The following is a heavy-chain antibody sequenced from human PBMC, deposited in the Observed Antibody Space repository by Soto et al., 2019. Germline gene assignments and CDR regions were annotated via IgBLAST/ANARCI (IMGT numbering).Heavy chain of an antibody. CDR3: GKGRSYYYYYGVDV. J-gene: IGHJ6*02. CDR1: GFTFSSCA. Sequence: EVHLLESGGALVQPGVSLRLSCAASGFTFSSCAMGWVRQAPGKGLEWVSDIIDSGGSTYYADAVKGRFTISRDNSKSTLYLQMNRLRAEDTAVYYCGKGRSYYYYYGVDVWGQGTTVTVSS. D-gene: IGHD1-26*01. V-gene: IGHV3-23*01. CDR2: IIDSGGST.